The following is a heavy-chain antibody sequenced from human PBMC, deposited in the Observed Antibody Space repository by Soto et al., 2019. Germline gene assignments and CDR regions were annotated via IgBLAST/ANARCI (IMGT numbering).Heavy chain of an antibody. CDR2: INPSGGST. Sequence: AASVKVSCKASGYTFTSYYMHWVRQAPGQGLEWMGIINPSGGSTSYAQKFQGRVTITRDTSASTAYMELSSLRSEDTAVYYCARAVAVAADFDYWGQGTLVTVSS. V-gene: IGHV1-46*01. CDR3: ARAVAVAADFDY. CDR1: GYTFTSYY. D-gene: IGHD6-19*01. J-gene: IGHJ4*02.